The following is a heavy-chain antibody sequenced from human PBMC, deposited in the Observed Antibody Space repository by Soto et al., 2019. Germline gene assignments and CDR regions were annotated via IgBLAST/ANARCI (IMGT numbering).Heavy chain of an antibody. V-gene: IGHV3-33*01. CDR3: AAYVVWGNFDY. J-gene: IGHJ4*02. CDR1: GFTFSSYG. CDR2: IWYDGSNK. Sequence: QVQLVESGGGVVQPGRSLRLSCAASGFTFSSYGMHWVRQAPGKGLEWVAVIWYDGSNKYYADSVKGRFTISRDNSKNTLYLQMNSLRAEDTAVYYCAAYVVWGNFDYWGQGTLVTVSS. D-gene: IGHD3-16*01.